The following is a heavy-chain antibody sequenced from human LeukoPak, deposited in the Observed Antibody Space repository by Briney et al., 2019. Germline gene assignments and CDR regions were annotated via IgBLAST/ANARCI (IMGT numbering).Heavy chain of an antibody. CDR3: ATGKGDYYYYMDV. CDR2: VDPEDGET. J-gene: IGHJ6*03. V-gene: IGHV1-69-2*01. Sequence: ASVKVSCKVSGYTFTDYYMHWVQQAPGKGLEWMGLVDPEDGETIYAEKFQGRVTITADTSTDTAYMELSSLRSEVTAVYYCATGKGDYYYYMDVWGKGTTVTVSS. CDR1: GYTFTDYY.